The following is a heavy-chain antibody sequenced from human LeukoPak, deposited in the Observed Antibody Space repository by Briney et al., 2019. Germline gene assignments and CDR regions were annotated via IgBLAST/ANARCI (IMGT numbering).Heavy chain of an antibody. D-gene: IGHD3-10*01. CDR3: ARTKKTYYYGSGSYWHFDY. CDR1: GGSFSSYY. V-gene: IGHV4-59*08. Sequence: SETLSLTCAVNGGSFSSYYWSWIRQPPGKGLEWIGYIYYSGSTNYNPSLKSRVTISVDTSKNQFSLKLSSVTAADTAVYYCARTKKTYYYGSGSYWHFDYWGQGTLVTVSS. J-gene: IGHJ4*02. CDR2: IYYSGST.